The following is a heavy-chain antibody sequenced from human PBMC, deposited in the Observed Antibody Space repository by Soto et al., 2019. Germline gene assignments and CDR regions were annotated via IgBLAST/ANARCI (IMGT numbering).Heavy chain of an antibody. J-gene: IGHJ5*02. CDR2: INTDGSTT. D-gene: IGHD6-13*01. Sequence: EVQLVESGGGLVQPGGSLRLSCAASGFTFSSYWMHWVRQAPGKGLVWVSRINTDGSTTNYADSVKGRFTISRDNAKNTLYLQMNSLRAEDTAVYYCAMPYSPAAGTRWFAPWGQGTLVTVSS. V-gene: IGHV3-74*01. CDR1: GFTFSSYW. CDR3: AMPYSPAAGTRWFAP.